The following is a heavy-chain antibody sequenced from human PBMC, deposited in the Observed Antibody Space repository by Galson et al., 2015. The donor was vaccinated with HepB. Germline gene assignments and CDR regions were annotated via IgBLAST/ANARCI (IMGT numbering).Heavy chain of an antibody. J-gene: IGHJ4*02. CDR1: GGSISSYY. D-gene: IGHD3-22*01. CDR3: ARVDDSSGYYYFDY. CDR2: IYYSGST. V-gene: IGHV4-59*01. Sequence: ETLSLTCTVSGGSISSYYWSWIRQPPGKGLEWIGYIYYSGSTNYNPSLKSRVTISVDTSKNQFSLKLSSVTAADTAVYYCARVDDSSGYYYFDYWGQGTLVTVSS.